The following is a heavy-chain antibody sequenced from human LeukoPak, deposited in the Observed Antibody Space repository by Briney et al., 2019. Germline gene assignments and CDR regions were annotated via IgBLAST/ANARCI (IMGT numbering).Heavy chain of an antibody. V-gene: IGHV3-33*01. J-gene: IGHJ4*02. CDR3: AREGRCGGDCYYDY. CDR2: IEYDGSNK. Sequence: QPGGSLRLSCAASGFTFSSYGMHWVRQAPGKGLEWVAVIEYDGSNKYYADSVKGRFTISRDNSKNTLYLQMNSLRAEDTAVYYCAREGRCGGDCYYDYWGQGTLVTVSS. CDR1: GFTFSSYG. D-gene: IGHD2-21*02.